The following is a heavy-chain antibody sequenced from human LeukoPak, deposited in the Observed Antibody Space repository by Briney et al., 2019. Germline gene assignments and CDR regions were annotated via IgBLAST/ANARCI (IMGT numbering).Heavy chain of an antibody. D-gene: IGHD3-22*01. CDR2: IKQDGSEK. Sequence: GGSLRLSCAASGFTFSSSWMSWVRQAPGKGLEWVANIKQDGSEKYYVDSVKSRFTISRDNAKNSLYLQMNSLRAEDTAVYYCARFSMIVGVIYAFDIWGQGTMVTVSS. CDR3: ARFSMIVGVIYAFDI. J-gene: IGHJ3*02. V-gene: IGHV3-7*01. CDR1: GFTFSSSW.